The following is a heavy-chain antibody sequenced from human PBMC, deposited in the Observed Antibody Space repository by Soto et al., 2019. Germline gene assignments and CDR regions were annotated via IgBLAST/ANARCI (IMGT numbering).Heavy chain of an antibody. CDR3: ARAGYCSSTSCYGDYYYYGMDV. J-gene: IGHJ6*02. CDR1: GYTFTSYA. D-gene: IGHD2-2*01. Sequence: ASVKVSCKASGYTFTSYAMHWVRQAPGQRLEWMGWTNAGNGNTKYSQKFQGRVTITRDTSASTAYMELSSLRSEDTAVYYCARAGYCSSTSCYGDYYYYGMDVWGQGTTVTVSS. CDR2: TNAGNGNT. V-gene: IGHV1-3*01.